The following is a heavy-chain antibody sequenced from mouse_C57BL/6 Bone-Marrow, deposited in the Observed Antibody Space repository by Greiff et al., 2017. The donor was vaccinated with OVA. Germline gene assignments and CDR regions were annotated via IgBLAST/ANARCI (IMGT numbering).Heavy chain of an antibody. D-gene: IGHD1-1*01. J-gene: IGHJ1*03. CDR1: GFSLSTSGMG. CDR3: ARLQFITTVVATRGYFDV. CDR2: IYWDDDK. Sequence: QVTLKVCGLGILQSSQTLSLTCSFSGFSLSTSGMGVSWIRQPSGKGLVWLAHIYWDDDKRYNPSLKRRPTISKDTSSNQIFLKVTSVDTADTATYYCARLQFITTVVATRGYFDVWGTGTTVTVSS. V-gene: IGHV8-12*01.